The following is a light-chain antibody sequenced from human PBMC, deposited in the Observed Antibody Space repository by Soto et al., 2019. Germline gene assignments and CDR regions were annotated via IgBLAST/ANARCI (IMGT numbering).Light chain of an antibody. CDR2: SNN. J-gene: IGLJ2*01. V-gene: IGLV1-44*01. Sequence: QSVLTQPPSASGTTGQRVTISCSGSNSNIGSNTVNWYQQLPGTAPKLLIYSNNQRPSGVPGRFSDSKSGTSASLAISGLQSEDEADYYCASWDDSLNGVVFGGGTKLTVL. CDR3: ASWDDSLNGVV. CDR1: NSNIGSNT.